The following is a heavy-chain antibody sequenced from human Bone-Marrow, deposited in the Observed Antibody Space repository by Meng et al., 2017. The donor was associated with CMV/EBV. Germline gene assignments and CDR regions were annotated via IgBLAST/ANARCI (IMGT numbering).Heavy chain of an antibody. CDR3: TREDSSPPYYYHGMDI. J-gene: IGHJ6*02. Sequence: GGSLRLSCTASGFTFGDYAMSWVRQAPGKGLEWVGFIRSKAYGGTTEYAASVKGRFTISRDDSKSIAYLQMNSLKTEDTAVYYCTREDSSPPYYYHGMDIWGQGTTVTVPS. D-gene: IGHD6-13*01. CDR2: IRSKAYGGTT. CDR1: GFTFGDYA. V-gene: IGHV3-49*04.